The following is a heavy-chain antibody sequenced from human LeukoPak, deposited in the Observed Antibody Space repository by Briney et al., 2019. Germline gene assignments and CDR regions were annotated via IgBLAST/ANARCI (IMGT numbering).Heavy chain of an antibody. J-gene: IGHJ5*02. V-gene: IGHV5-51*01. CDR1: GYSFTSYW. CDR2: IYPGDSDT. Sequence: GESLTISCKGSGYSFTSYWIGWVRQMPGKGLEWMGIIYPGDSDTRYSPSFQGQVTISADKSISTAYLQWSSLKASDTAMYYCARRSGLVRGVIIKGDNWFDPWGQGTLVTVSS. D-gene: IGHD3-10*01. CDR3: ARRSGLVRGVIIKGDNWFDP.